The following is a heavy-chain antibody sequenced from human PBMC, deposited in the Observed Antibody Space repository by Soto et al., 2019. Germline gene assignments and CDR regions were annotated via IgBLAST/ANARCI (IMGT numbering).Heavy chain of an antibody. V-gene: IGHV3-48*02. CDR2: ISRSSINI. J-gene: IGHJ4*02. Sequence: GGSLRLSCAASGFPFSTYGMSWVRQTPGKGLEWVSYISRSSINIFYAESVEGRFTISRDNSKNSLYLQMSSLRDEDTAVYFCAKGVDGPHCTRTSCLFYFDYWGQGALVTVSS. CDR3: AKGVDGPHCTRTSCLFYFDY. D-gene: IGHD2-2*01. CDR1: GFPFSTYG.